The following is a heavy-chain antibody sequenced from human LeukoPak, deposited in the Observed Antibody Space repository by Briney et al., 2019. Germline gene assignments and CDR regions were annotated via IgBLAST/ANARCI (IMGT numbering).Heavy chain of an antibody. CDR1: GGAFSSYA. CDR2: IIPIFGTA. CDR3: ARGTINFGVVTGRFDP. V-gene: IGHV1-69*13. D-gene: IGHD3-3*01. Sequence: SVKVSCKASGGAFSSYAISWVRQAPGQGLEWMGGIIPIFGTANYAQKFQGRVTITADESTSTAYMELSSLRSEDTAVYYCARGTINFGVVTGRFDPWGQGTLVTVSS. J-gene: IGHJ5*02.